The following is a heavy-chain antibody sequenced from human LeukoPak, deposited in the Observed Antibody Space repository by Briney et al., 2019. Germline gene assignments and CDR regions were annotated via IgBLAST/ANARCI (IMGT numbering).Heavy chain of an antibody. CDR2: IIPIFGTA. J-gene: IGHJ5*02. D-gene: IGHD3-22*01. Sequence: GASVKVSCKASGCTFTAYYMHWARQAPGQGLEWMGGIIPIFGTANYAQKFQGRVTITTDESTSTAYMELSSLRSEDTAVYYCASSWWGRNYYDSSGYFNWFDPWGQGTLVTVSS. CDR3: ASSWWGRNYYDSSGYFNWFDP. V-gene: IGHV1-69*05. CDR1: GCTFTAYY.